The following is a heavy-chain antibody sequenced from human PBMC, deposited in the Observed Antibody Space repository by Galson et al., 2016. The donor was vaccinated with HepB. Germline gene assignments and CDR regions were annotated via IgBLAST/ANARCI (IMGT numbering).Heavy chain of an antibody. Sequence: SVKVSCKASNYTFTSYGLNWVRQAPGQGLEWVGWISPYNGNTHYAQKFQGRVTMTTDPSQNTAYMELRSLRSDDTSVYYCARDHTAYLLFDRGGIHYFYYGMDVWGQGTTITVSS. CDR1: NYTFTSYG. D-gene: IGHD2-15*01. V-gene: IGHV1-18*01. CDR3: ARDHTAYLLFDRGGIHYFYYGMDV. J-gene: IGHJ6*02. CDR2: ISPYNGNT.